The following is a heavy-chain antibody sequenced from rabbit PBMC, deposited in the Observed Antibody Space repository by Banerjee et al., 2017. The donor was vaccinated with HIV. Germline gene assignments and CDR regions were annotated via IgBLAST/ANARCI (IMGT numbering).Heavy chain of an antibody. D-gene: IGHD1-1*01. V-gene: IGHV1S45*01. J-gene: IGHJ6*01. CDR3: ARLYIVTNGGAMDL. CDR2: IYAGSNSYT. CDR1: GFSFSSGYD. Sequence: QEQLEESGGDLVKPGASLTLTCTASGFSFSSGYDMCWVRQAPGKGLEWIACIYAGSNSYTYDASWAKGRFTISKTSSTTVTLQMTSLTAADTATYFCARLYIVTNGGAMDLWGQGTLVTVS.